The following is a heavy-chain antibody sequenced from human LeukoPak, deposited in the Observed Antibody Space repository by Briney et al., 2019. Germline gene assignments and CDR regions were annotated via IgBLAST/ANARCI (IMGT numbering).Heavy chain of an antibody. V-gene: IGHV4-59*01. CDR2: IYYSGST. D-gene: IGHD3-16*01. CDR3: ARDFWGFDS. CDR1: GGSISGYY. Sequence: PSETLSVTCSVSGGSISGYYWSWIRLPPGKGLEWIGSIYYSGSTNYNPSLQSRVTISVDTSKNQFSLNLSSVTAADTAVYYCARDFWGFDSWGQGTLVTVSS. J-gene: IGHJ5*01.